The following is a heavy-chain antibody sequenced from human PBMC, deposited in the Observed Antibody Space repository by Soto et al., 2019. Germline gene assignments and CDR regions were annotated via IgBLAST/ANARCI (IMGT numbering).Heavy chain of an antibody. V-gene: IGHV4-4*07. CDR1: GGSMRSDY. CDR3: AGIGEDVYYGMDV. D-gene: IGHD2-21*01. J-gene: IGHJ6*02. CDR2: VYTRGDT. Sequence: QVQLQEAGPGLVKPSETLSLTCSVSGGSMRSDYWNWLRQPAGKGLEWIGRVYTRGDTNSNPSVTSRVTTSVDTSKIEFSLRLNSVAAADTAVYYCAGIGEDVYYGMDVWGQGTTVTVSS.